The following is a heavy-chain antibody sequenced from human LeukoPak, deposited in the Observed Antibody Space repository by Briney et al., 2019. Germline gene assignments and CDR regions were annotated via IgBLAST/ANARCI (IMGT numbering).Heavy chain of an antibody. CDR1: GGTFSSYA. V-gene: IGHV1-69*05. D-gene: IGHD5-18*01. J-gene: IGHJ4*02. CDR2: IIPIFGTA. Sequence: SVKVSCKASGGTFSSYAISWVRQAPGQGLEWMGGIIPIFGTANYAQKFQGRVTITTDESTSTAYMELSSLRSEDTAVYYCASSGTTYSYGPKFDYWGQGTLVTVSS. CDR3: ASSGTTYSYGPKFDY.